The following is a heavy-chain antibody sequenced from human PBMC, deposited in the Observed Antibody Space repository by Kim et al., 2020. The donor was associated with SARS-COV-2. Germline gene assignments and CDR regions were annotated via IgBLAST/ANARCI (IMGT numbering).Heavy chain of an antibody. CDR2: INYSGTT. Sequence: SETLSLTCTVSGASISSGDYYWAWIRQPPGKGLEGIGSINYSGTTYYNPSLKSRVTIFVDRSKNQFSLQLNSVTAADRALYYCARLFRSNNFYYGLDVWG. CDR1: GASISSGDYY. J-gene: IGHJ6*01. V-gene: IGHV4-39*01. CDR3: ARLFRSNNFYYGLDV.